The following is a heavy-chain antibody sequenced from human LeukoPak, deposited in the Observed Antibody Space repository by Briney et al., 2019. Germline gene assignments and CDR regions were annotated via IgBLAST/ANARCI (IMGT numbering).Heavy chain of an antibody. D-gene: IGHD6-13*01. CDR2: IKQDGSEN. CDR3: ARENRAVIAATSRVFDY. Sequence: AESMRLSCAASGFTLSSYWMSWVRQAPGKVLEWVANIKQDGSENYYVDSVKGRFTISRDNAKNSRYLQMNSLRAEDTAVYYCARENRAVIAATSRVFDYWGQGTLVTVSS. J-gene: IGHJ4*02. V-gene: IGHV3-7*01. CDR1: GFTLSSYW.